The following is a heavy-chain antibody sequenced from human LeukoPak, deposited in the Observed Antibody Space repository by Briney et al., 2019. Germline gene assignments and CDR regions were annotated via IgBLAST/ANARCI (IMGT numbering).Heavy chain of an antibody. V-gene: IGHV3-53*01. CDR2: IHPSGVT. CDR3: ARTRVTVTTYYFDY. J-gene: IGHJ4*02. Sequence: PGGSLRLSCAVSGFSVTRDYVNWVRQAPGKGLEWVSLIHPSGVTNYADSVKGRFTISGDNSKNTLYLQMNSLRAEDAAVYYCARTRVTVTTYYFDYWGQGTLVTVSS. D-gene: IGHD1-14*01. CDR1: GFSVTRDY.